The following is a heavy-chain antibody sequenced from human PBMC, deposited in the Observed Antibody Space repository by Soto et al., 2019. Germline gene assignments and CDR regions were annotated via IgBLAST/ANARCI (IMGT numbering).Heavy chain of an antibody. D-gene: IGHD3-22*01. J-gene: IGHJ4*02. Sequence: EMHLVESGGGLVQPGRSLTISCAASGFTFEDYAMHWVRQAPGKGLEWVSGISWNSGKIIYADSVKGRFTISRDNAKNSLYLQMNSLRPEDTALYYCAKMVTWDSSGYYQGGFDCWVQGTLVTGSS. CDR2: ISWNSGKI. V-gene: IGHV3-9*01. CDR1: GFTFEDYA. CDR3: AKMVTWDSSGYYQGGFDC.